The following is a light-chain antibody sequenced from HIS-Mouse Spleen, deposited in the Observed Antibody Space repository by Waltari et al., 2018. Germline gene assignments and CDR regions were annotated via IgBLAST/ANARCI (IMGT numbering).Light chain of an antibody. V-gene: IGKV3-20*01. CDR1: QSVSSSY. J-gene: IGKJ3*01. CDR2: GAS. CDR3: QQYGSSFT. Sequence: EIVLTQSPGTLSLSPGERATFSCMASQSVSSSYLDWYQQKPVQAPRLLIYGASSRATGIPDRFSGSGSGTDFTLTISRLEPEDFAVYYCQQYGSSFTFGPGTKVDIK.